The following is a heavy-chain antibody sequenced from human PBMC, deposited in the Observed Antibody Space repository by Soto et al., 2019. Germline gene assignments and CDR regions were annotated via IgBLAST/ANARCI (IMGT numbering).Heavy chain of an antibody. V-gene: IGHV3-23*01. D-gene: IGHD3-10*01. CDR1: GFTFSSYA. Sequence: GGSLRLSCAASGFTFSSYAMSWVRQAPGKGLEWVSAISGSGGSTYYADSVKGRFAISRDNSKNTLYLQMNSLRAEDTAVYYCARDQVVPYFGAGRYGVDVWGQGTTVTVSS. J-gene: IGHJ6*02. CDR3: ARDQVVPYFGAGRYGVDV. CDR2: ISGSGGST.